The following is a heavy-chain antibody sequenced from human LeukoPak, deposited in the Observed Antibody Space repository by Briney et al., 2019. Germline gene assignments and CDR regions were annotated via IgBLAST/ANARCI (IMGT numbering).Heavy chain of an antibody. CDR3: ARSDSSGYYYYFDY. V-gene: IGHV1-69*05. Sequence: SVKVSCKASGGTFSSYAISWVRQAPGQGLEWMGRIIPIFGTANYAQKFQGRVTITTDESTSTAYMELSSLRSEDTAVYYCARSDSSGYYYYFDYWGQGALITVSS. CDR2: IIPIFGTA. J-gene: IGHJ4*02. D-gene: IGHD3-22*01. CDR1: GGTFSSYA.